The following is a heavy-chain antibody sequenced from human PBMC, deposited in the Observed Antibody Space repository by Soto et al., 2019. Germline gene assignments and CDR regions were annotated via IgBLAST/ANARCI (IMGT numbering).Heavy chain of an antibody. CDR1: RFTFTNYA. J-gene: IGHJ4*01. V-gene: IGHV3-23*01. CDR2: ISGSGGST. CDR3: TQGSMGPAGSSWSRDY. Sequence: EVQLLESGGGLVQPGGSLRLSCAASRFTFTNYAMSWVRQAPGKGLEWLSAISGSGGSTNYADTVMGRFTISRDNSKKTLYLQMNSQAVYDTALYCYTQGSMGPAGSSWSRDYWGHGTVVTVSS. D-gene: IGHD6-13*01.